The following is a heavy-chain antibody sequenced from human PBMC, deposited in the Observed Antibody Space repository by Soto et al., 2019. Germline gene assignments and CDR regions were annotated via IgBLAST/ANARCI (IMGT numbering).Heavy chain of an antibody. CDR3: AHRLLRTAFGLVTTTAIYFDF. CDR2: IYWDDDK. J-gene: IGHJ4*02. Sequence: QITLKESGPTVVKPTETLTLTCTFSGFSLTTSGVGVGWVRQSPGKAPEWLAPIYWDDDKRYSTSLKSRLTITKDTSKHLVVLTMANVDPADAATYYCAHRLLRTAFGLVTTTAIYFDFWGQGPPVVVSS. D-gene: IGHD3-3*01. CDR1: GFSLTTSGVG. V-gene: IGHV2-5*02.